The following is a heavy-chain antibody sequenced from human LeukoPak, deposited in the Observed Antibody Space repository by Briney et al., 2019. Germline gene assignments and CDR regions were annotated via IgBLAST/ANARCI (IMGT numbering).Heavy chain of an antibody. D-gene: IGHD6-19*01. Sequence: GGSLRLSCAASGFTFSSYWMSWVRQAPGKGLEWVANIKQDGSEKYYVDSVKGRFTISRDNAKNSLYLQMNSLRAEDTAVYYCARDRSSGWLTTMDVWGKGTTVTVSS. V-gene: IGHV3-7*01. CDR2: IKQDGSEK. CDR3: ARDRSSGWLTTMDV. CDR1: GFTFSSYW. J-gene: IGHJ6*03.